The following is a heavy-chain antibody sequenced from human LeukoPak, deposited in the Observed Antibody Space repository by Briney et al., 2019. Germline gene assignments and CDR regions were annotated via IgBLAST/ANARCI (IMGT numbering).Heavy chain of an antibody. CDR2: IYYSGST. Sequence: SETLSLTCTVSGGPISSYYWSWIRQPPGKGLEWIWYIYYSGSTNYNPSLKSRVTISVDTSKNQFSLKLSSVTAADTAVYYCARRRSSNYDYVWGSYRYWAFDIWGQGTMVTVSS. V-gene: IGHV4-59*12. J-gene: IGHJ3*02. D-gene: IGHD3-16*02. CDR1: GGPISSYY. CDR3: ARRRSSNYDYVWGSYRYWAFDI.